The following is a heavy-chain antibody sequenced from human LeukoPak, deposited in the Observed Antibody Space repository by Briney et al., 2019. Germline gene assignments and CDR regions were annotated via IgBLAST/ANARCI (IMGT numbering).Heavy chain of an antibody. D-gene: IGHD3-10*01. J-gene: IGHJ5*02. CDR3: ARHYGP. Sequence: GSLRLSCGASGITFSSYSMNWVRQPPGKGLEWIGSIYDSGSTYYNPSLKSRVTISVDTSKSQFSLKLNSVTAADTAVYYCARHYGPWGQGTLVTVSS. V-gene: IGHV4-39*01. CDR1: GITFSSYSMN. CDR2: IYDSGST.